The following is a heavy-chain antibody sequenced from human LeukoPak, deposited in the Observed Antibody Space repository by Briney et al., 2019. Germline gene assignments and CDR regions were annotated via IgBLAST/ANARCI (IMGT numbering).Heavy chain of an antibody. J-gene: IGHJ4*02. CDR3: ARGIPHPRGGYYVDY. CDR2: IIPIFGTA. D-gene: IGHD4-23*01. Sequence: SVKVSCKASGGTFSSYAISWVRQAPGQGLEWMGGIIPIFGTAKYAQKFQGRVTITADESTSTAYMELSSLRSEDTAVYYCARGIPHPRGGYYVDYWGQGTLVTVSS. CDR1: GGTFSSYA. V-gene: IGHV1-69*01.